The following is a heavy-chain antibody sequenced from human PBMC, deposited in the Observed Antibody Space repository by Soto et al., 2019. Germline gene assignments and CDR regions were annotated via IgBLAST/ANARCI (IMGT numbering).Heavy chain of an antibody. CDR3: ARTVGAAYYVDF. CDR2: IWTSGST. CDR1: GDSMSKYY. Sequence: QVQLQESVPRLVKPSETLSLTCNVSGDSMSKYYWSWVRQPAGKGLEWIGRIWTSGSTNYNPSLKSRVTMSIDTSNKHFSLELKSVTAADTAVYYCARTVGAAYYVDFWGQGVLVTVSS. V-gene: IGHV4-4*07. J-gene: IGHJ4*02. D-gene: IGHD3-16*01.